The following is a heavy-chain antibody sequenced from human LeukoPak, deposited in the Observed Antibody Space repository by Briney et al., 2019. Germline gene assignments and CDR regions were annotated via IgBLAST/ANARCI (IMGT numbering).Heavy chain of an antibody. CDR1: GGSISSGSYC. CDR3: ARALQVVAATRFDP. Sequence: PSETLSLTCTVSGGSISSGSYCWSWIRQPPGKGLEWIGEINHSGSTNYNPSLKSRVTISVDTSKNQFSLKLSSVTAADTAVYYCARALQVVAATRFDPWGQGTLVTVSS. CDR2: INHSGST. J-gene: IGHJ5*02. V-gene: IGHV4-39*07. D-gene: IGHD2-15*01.